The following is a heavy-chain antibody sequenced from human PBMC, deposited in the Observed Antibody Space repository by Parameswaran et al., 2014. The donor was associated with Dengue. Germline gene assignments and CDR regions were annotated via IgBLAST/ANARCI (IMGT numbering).Heavy chain of an antibody. V-gene: IGHV1-2*04. D-gene: IGHD5-18*01. CDR3: ARGPDTAMDTRADYYYGMDV. Sequence: WVRQAPGQGLEWMGWINPNSGGTNYAQKFQGWVTMTRDTSISTAYMELSRLRSDDTAVYYCARGPDTAMDTRADYYYGMDVWGQGTTVTVSS. CDR2: INPNSGGT. J-gene: IGHJ6*02.